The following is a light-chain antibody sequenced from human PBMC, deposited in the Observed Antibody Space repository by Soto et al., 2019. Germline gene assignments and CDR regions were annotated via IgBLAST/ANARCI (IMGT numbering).Light chain of an antibody. CDR2: GTS. CDR3: QQYGTSALT. CDR1: QSVSSSY. Sequence: IVLTQSPGTLSLSPGERATLSCRASQSVSSSYLVWYQQRPGQPPRLLIYGTSNRAADIPDRFSGSGSGTDFTLTIYRLEPEDSAVYYCQQYGTSALTFGGGTKVEIK. V-gene: IGKV3-20*01. J-gene: IGKJ4*01.